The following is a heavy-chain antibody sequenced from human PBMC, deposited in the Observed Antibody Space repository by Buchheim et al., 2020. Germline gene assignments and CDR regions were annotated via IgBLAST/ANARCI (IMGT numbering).Heavy chain of an antibody. CDR1: GGSISSYY. D-gene: IGHD6-13*01. CDR3: ARGAGGSSWYNWFDP. V-gene: IGHV4-59*01. CDR2: IYYSGST. Sequence: QVQLQESGPGLVKPSETLSLTCTVSGGSISSYYWSWIRQPPGKGLEWIGYIYYSGSTNYNPSLKSRVTISVDTSKNQFSLKLSSVTAVDTAVYYCARGAGGSSWYNWFDPWGQGTL. J-gene: IGHJ5*02.